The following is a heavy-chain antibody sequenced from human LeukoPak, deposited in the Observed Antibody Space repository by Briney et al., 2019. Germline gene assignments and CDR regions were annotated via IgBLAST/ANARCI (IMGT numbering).Heavy chain of an antibody. V-gene: IGHV3-64D*06. CDR3: VRDLYKGDTSTWYYFDY. D-gene: IGHD6-13*01. Sequence: GGSLRLSCSGSGFTFSIYAIHWVRQAPGKGPEYVSLINTSGDKTYYADSVKGRFTISRDNSKNTVSLQMSSLRAEDTAMYYCVRDLYKGDTSTWYYFDYWGQGTLVTVSS. J-gene: IGHJ4*02. CDR1: GFTFSIYA. CDR2: INTSGDKT.